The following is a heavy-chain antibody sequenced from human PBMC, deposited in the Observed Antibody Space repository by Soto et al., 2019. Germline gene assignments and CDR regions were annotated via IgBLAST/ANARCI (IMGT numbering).Heavy chain of an antibody. CDR2: IKQDGSEK. CDR1: GFTFSSYW. D-gene: IGHD3-3*01. Sequence: EVQLVESGGGLVQPGGSLRLSCAASGFTFSSYWMSWVRQAPGKGLEWVANIKQDGSEKYYVDSVKGRFTISRDNAKNSLYLQMNSLRAQDTAVHYCARDDFWSGYSYYYYYMDVWGKGTTVTVSS. V-gene: IGHV3-7*01. J-gene: IGHJ6*03. CDR3: ARDDFWSGYSYYYYYMDV.